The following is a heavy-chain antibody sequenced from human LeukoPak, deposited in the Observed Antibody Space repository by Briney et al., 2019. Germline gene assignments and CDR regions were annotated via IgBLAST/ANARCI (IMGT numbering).Heavy chain of an antibody. D-gene: IGHD6-19*01. CDR3: ASVRGYSSGWYASGFDP. J-gene: IGHJ5*02. Sequence: SETLSLTCTVSGDSIDSSSFYWGWVRQSPGRGLEWIGSIYYSGSTYYNPSLKSRVTISLDTSKNQFSLKLNSVTAADTAVYYCASVRGYSSGWYASGFDPWGQGTLVTVSS. CDR1: GDSIDSSSFY. V-gene: IGHV4-39*07. CDR2: IYYSGST.